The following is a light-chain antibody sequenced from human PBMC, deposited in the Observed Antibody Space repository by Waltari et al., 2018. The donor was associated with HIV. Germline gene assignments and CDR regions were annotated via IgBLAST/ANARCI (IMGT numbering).Light chain of an antibody. V-gene: IGKV3-20*01. J-gene: IGKJ2*01. CDR1: QSLSSKY. CDR3: QQYDKSPT. Sequence: EILLTQSPGTLSLSPGERATLSCRAIQSLSSKYVAWYQQRPGQAPRLLIYGTSDRATGIPDRFSGSGSGTDFTLTISRLEPEDSAVYHCQQYDKSPTFGQGTKLEI. CDR2: GTS.